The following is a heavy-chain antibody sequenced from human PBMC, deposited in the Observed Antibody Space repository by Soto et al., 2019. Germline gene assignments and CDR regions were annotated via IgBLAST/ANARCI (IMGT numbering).Heavy chain of an antibody. J-gene: IGHJ6*03. D-gene: IGHD3-3*01. CDR3: AKEGELRFLEWSVYYYYMDV. V-gene: IGHV3-30*18. Sequence: GGSLRLSCAASGFTFSSYGMHWVRQAPGKGLEWVAVISYDGSNKYYADSVKGRFTISRDNSKNTLYLQKNSLRAEDTAVYYCAKEGELRFLEWSVYYYYMDVWGKGTTVTVSS. CDR2: ISYDGSNK. CDR1: GFTFSSYG.